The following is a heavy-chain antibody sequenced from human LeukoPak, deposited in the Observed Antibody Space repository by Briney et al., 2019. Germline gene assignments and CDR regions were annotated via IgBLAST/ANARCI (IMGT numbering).Heavy chain of an antibody. J-gene: IGHJ4*02. D-gene: IGHD6-19*01. CDR1: GFTFSNYA. V-gene: IGHV3-23*01. Sequence: PGGSLRLSCAASGFTFSNYAMSWVRQAPGKGLEGVSAISGNGGSTYYADSVKGRLTISRDNSKNTLYLQMNTLRAEDTAIYYCAKFRPITSVAGTIFHYWGQGTLVTVSS. CDR2: ISGNGGST. CDR3: AKFRPITSVAGTIFHY.